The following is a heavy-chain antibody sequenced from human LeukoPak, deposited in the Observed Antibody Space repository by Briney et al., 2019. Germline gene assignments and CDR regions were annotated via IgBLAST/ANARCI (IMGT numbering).Heavy chain of an antibody. J-gene: IGHJ5*02. Sequence: SETLSLTCVVYGGSFSGYYWNWIRQSPGKGLEWIGEINHRGSTNYNPSLKRRVTISLDTSKNQFSLKLSSVTAADTAVYYCARGAWFDPWGQGTLVTVSS. CDR3: ARGAWFDP. V-gene: IGHV4-34*01. CDR1: GGSFSGYY. CDR2: INHRGST.